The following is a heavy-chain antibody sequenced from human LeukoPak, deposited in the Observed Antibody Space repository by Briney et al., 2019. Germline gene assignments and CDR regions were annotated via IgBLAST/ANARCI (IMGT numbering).Heavy chain of an antibody. Sequence: SETLSLTCTVSGGSINSDIYRWGWIRQPTGKGLEWIGTVYYRRNTYYSPSLKSRITISVDTSKNQFSLIMRFVTAADTALYFCARLDSYVVGDYWGQGTLVTVSS. CDR1: GGSINSDIYR. D-gene: IGHD3-16*01. V-gene: IGHV4-39*01. CDR2: VYYRRNT. CDR3: ARLDSYVVGDY. J-gene: IGHJ4*02.